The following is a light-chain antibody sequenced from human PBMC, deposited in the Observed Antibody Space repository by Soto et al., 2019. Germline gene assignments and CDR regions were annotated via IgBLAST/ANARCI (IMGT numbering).Light chain of an antibody. Sequence: QSVLTQPPSASGTPGQRVSISCSGGSSNIGSNTVNWYQQLPRTAPKLLTYSNNQRPSGVPDRFSGSKSGTSASLVISGLQSEDEADYYCAAWDDGLNVVFGGGTQLTAL. J-gene: IGLJ2*01. CDR2: SNN. V-gene: IGLV1-44*01. CDR1: SSNIGSNT. CDR3: AAWDDGLNVV.